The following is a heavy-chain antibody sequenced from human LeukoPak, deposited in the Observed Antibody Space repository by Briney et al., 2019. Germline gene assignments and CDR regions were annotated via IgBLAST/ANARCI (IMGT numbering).Heavy chain of an antibody. CDR1: GYTFTSYY. CDR3: AREGIVGATSAGGAFDT. CDR2: INPSGGST. V-gene: IGHV1-46*01. Sequence: ASVKVSCKASGYTFTSYYMHWVRQAPGQGLEWMGIINPSGGSTSYAQKFQGRVTMTRDTSTSTVYMELSSLKSEDTAVYYCAREGIVGATSAGGAFDTWGQGTMVTVSS. J-gene: IGHJ3*02. D-gene: IGHD1-26*01.